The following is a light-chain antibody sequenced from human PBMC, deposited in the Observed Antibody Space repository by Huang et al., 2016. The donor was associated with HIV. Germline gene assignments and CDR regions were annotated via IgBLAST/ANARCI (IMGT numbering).Light chain of an antibody. CDR1: QNVNTY. V-gene: IGKV1-39*01. CDR2: AAS. CDR3: QQRFSTTIT. Sequence: DIQLTQSPPYLSASVGDSVTIACRASQNVNTYLNWYQQKPGQAPRLLILAASRLRSGVPSRFSGSGSGTEFTLTISSLQLEDFATYYCQQRFSTTITFGQGTRLDIK. J-gene: IGKJ5*01.